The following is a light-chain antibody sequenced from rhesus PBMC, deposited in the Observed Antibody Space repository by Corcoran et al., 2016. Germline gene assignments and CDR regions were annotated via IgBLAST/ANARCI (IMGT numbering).Light chain of an antibody. V-gene: IGKV1-59*02. CDR1: QSIGSN. J-gene: IGKJ1*01. Sequence: AIQMTQSPSSLSASVGDTVTITCRASQSIGSNLAWYQQKPGKVPKLLIYAASTLQSEVPSRFSGSGSGTDFTLPISSLQPEDVATYYCQKCDSAPWTFGQGTKVEIK. CDR2: AAS. CDR3: QKCDSAPWT.